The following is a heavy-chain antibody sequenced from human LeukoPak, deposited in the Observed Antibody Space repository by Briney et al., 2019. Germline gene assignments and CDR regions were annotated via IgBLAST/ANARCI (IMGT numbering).Heavy chain of an antibody. CDR1: GYTFTSYY. J-gene: IGHJ4*02. CDR2: INPNSGGT. D-gene: IGHD5-18*01. Sequence: GASVKVSCKTSGYTFTSYYMHWVRQAPGQGLEWMGWINPNSGGTNYAQKFQGRVTMTRDTSISTAFMELSRLRSDDTAVYYCARNTATDLYYFDYWRQGTVVTVSS. V-gene: IGHV1-2*02. CDR3: ARNTATDLYYFDY.